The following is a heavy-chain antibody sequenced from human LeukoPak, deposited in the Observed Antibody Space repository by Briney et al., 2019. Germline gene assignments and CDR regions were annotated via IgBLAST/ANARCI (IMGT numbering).Heavy chain of an antibody. J-gene: IGHJ3*02. Sequence: GGSLRLSCAASGFTFSNHWMTWVRQAPGKGLQWVAHIKQDGSEKNYVDSVRGRFTISRDNAKNSLYLQMNSLRAEDTAVYYCAAFGGVIVGDAFDIWGQGTMVTVSS. CDR2: IKQDGSEK. CDR3: AAFGGVIVGDAFDI. V-gene: IGHV3-7*01. D-gene: IGHD3-16*02. CDR1: GFTFSNHW.